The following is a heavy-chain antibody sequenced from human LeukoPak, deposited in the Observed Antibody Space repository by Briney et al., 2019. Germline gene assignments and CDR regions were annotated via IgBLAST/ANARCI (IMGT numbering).Heavy chain of an antibody. Sequence: GASLRLSCAVSGFTASSNYMSWVRQAPGKGLEWVSYISSSGSTIYYADSVKGRFTISRDNAKNSLYLQMNSLRAEDTAVYYCARAVAAAGYYWGQGTLVTVSS. V-gene: IGHV3-11*04. J-gene: IGHJ4*02. CDR1: GFTASSNY. CDR2: ISSSGSTI. CDR3: ARAVAAAGYY. D-gene: IGHD6-13*01.